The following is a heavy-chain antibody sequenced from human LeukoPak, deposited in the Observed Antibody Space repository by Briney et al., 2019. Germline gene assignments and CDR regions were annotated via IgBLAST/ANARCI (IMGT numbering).Heavy chain of an antibody. CDR3: ARGRGDCSSGVCYTAYYYLGMDV. D-gene: IGHD2-8*01. CDR2: IIPIFGTA. V-gene: IGHV1-69*13. CDR1: GGSFSSYV. Sequence: SVKVSCKASGGSFSSYVVFWVRQAPGQGLEWMGGIIPIFGTANYAQKFQGRVTITADESTSTAYMELSSLRSEDTAVYYCARGRGDCSSGVCYTAYYYLGMDVWGQGTTVTVSS. J-gene: IGHJ6*02.